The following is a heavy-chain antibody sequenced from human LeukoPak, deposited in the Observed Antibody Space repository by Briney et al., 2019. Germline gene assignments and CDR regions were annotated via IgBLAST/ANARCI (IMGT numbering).Heavy chain of an antibody. J-gene: IGHJ6*01. V-gene: IGHV1-69*04. CDR3: ARVVGGYSSSWSEYYYYYYGMDV. CDR1: VGTFISYA. D-gene: IGHD6-13*01. CDR2: IIPILGIA. Sequence: SLKVSSKASVGTFISYAISWVRQAPRQRLEWMGRIIPILGIANYAQKFQGRVTITPDKSPSTAYMELNSLRSEDTAVCYCARVVGGYSSSWSEYYYYYYGMDVWGQGKTVTVSS.